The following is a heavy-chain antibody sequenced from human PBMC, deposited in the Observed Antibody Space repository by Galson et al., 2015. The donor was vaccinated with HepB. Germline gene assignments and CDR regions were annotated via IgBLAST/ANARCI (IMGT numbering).Heavy chain of an antibody. CDR2: IIPIFGTA. CDR1: GDTFSSYA. CDR3: ARWTIAAAGYDAFDI. Sequence: SVKVSCKASGDTFSSYAISWVRQAPGQGLEWMGGIIPIFGTANYAQKFQGRVTITADESTSTAYMELSSLRSEDTAVYYCARWTIAAAGYDAFDIWGQGTMVTVSS. D-gene: IGHD6-13*01. J-gene: IGHJ3*02. V-gene: IGHV1-69*13.